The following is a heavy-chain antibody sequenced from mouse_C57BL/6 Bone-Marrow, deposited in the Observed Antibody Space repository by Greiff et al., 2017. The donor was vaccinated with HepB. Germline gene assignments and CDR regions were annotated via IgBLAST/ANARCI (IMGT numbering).Heavy chain of an antibody. V-gene: IGHV14-4*01. J-gene: IGHJ3*01. Sequence: VQLKESGAELVRPGASVKLSCTASGFNIKDDYMHWVKQWPEQGLEWIGWIDPENGDTEYASKFQGKATITADTSSNTAYLQLSSLTSEDTAVYYCTTPIYYDYPWFAYWGQGTLVTVSA. D-gene: IGHD2-4*01. CDR1: GFNIKDDY. CDR3: TTPIYYDYPWFAY. CDR2: IDPENGDT.